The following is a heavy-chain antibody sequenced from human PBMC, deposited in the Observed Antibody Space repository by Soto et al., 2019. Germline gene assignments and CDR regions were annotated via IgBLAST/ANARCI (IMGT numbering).Heavy chain of an antibody. V-gene: IGHV1-18*01. Sequence: ASVKVSWKASGYTFTSYGISWVRQAPGQGLEWMGWISAYNGNTNYAQKLQGRVTMTTDTSTSTAYMELRSLRSDDTAVYYCARDQNYYGSGSPSKLGPWGQGTLVTVSS. CDR2: ISAYNGNT. CDR1: GYTFTSYG. D-gene: IGHD3-10*01. CDR3: ARDQNYYGSGSPSKLGP. J-gene: IGHJ5*02.